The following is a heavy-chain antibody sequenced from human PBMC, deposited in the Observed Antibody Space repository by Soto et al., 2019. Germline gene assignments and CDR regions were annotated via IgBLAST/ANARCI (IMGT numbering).Heavy chain of an antibody. Sequence: QFQLVQSGTEVKKPGASVKVSCKTSGYKFINYAISWTRQPPGQGLEWMGWISPYSGNKKYAQKFQGRVTMTTDTSTSTAYMELRSLRSDDTAIYYCARVYVATVTTGGDYWGQGTLVTVPS. CDR3: ARVYVATVTTGGDY. V-gene: IGHV1-18*01. CDR1: GYKFINYA. J-gene: IGHJ4*02. CDR2: ISPYSGNK. D-gene: IGHD4-17*01.